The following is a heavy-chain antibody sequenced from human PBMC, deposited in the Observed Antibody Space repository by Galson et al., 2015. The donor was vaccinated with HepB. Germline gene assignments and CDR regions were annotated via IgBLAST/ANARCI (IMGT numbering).Heavy chain of an antibody. CDR2: INPSGGST. CDR3: ARAPPDSSGYHNWFDP. D-gene: IGHD3-22*01. Sequence: QSGAEVKKPGSSVKVSCKASGYTFTSYYMHWVRQAPGQGLEWMGIINPSGGSTNYAQKFQGRVTMTRDTSTSTVYMELSSLRSEDTAVYYCARAPPDSSGYHNWFDPWGQGTLVTVSS. J-gene: IGHJ5*02. V-gene: IGHV1-46*01. CDR1: GYTFTSYY.